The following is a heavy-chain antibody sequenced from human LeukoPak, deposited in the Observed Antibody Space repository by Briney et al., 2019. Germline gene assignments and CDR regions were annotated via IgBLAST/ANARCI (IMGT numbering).Heavy chain of an antibody. D-gene: IGHD6-13*01. CDR3: ARGTWYSSSWWFDY. CDR2: ISGSGGST. CDR1: GFIFNSYA. Sequence: AGGSLRLSCAASGFIFNSYAMTWVRQAPGKGLEWVSAISGSGGSTYYADSVKGRFTISRDNSKNTLYLQMNSLRAEDTAVYYCARGTWYSSSWWFDYWGQGTLVTVSS. V-gene: IGHV3-23*01. J-gene: IGHJ4*02.